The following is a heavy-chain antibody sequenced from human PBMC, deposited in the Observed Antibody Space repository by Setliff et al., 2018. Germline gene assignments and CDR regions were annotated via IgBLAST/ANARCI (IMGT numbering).Heavy chain of an antibody. D-gene: IGHD2-21*01. CDR2: IYYSGIT. V-gene: IGHV4-39*02. Sequence: PSETLSLTCTVSGDSITSTSYYWGWIRQHPGKGLEWIGRIYYSGITYYSPSLKSRFTLSRDISKNTLHPQMNSLRPEDTAVYYCARGGDYCGGECYIPPPDSYWGQGTLVTVSS. CDR1: GDSITSTSYY. J-gene: IGHJ4*02. CDR3: ARGGDYCGGECYIPPPDSY.